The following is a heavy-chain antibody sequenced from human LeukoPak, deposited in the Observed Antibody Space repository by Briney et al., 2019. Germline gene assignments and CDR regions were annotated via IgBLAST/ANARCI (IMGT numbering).Heavy chain of an antibody. J-gene: IGHJ4*02. V-gene: IGHV3-7*04. D-gene: IGHD6-19*01. CDR3: ARDQQQWLDLDY. Sequence: GGSLRLSCAASGFTFSSYWMTWVRQAPGEGREWVAKIRQDGIEKYYVDSVKGRFTTSRDDAKNSLYLQMTSLRAEDTAVYYCARDQQQWLDLDYWGRGTLVTVSS. CDR2: IRQDGIEK. CDR1: GFTFSSYW.